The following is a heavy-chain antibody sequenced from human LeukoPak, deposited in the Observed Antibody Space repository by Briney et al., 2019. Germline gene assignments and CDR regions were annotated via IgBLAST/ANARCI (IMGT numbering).Heavy chain of an antibody. CDR2: INPSGGST. CDR3: ALNVDSSGPYAFDI. J-gene: IGHJ3*02. V-gene: IGHV1-46*01. CDR1: GGTFSSYA. D-gene: IGHD3-22*01. Sequence: AASVKVSCKASGGTFSSYAISWVRQAPGQGLEWMGIINPSGGSTSYAQKFQGRVTMTRDMSTSTVYMELSSLRSEDTAVYYCALNVDSSGPYAFDIWGQGTMVTVSS.